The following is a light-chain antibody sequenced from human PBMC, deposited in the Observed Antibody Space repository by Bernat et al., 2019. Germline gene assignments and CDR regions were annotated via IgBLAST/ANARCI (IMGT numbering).Light chain of an antibody. J-gene: IGKJ5*01. Sequence: DIQLPQSPSFLSASVGDRVTITCRASQVIGTYVAWYQQKPGKAPNLLIYGASTLQYGVPSRFSGSGIGTEFTLTISSLQPDDSASYYCQQLNSFPITFGEGTRLEIK. CDR2: GAS. V-gene: IGKV1-9*01. CDR3: QQLNSFPIT. CDR1: QVIGTY.